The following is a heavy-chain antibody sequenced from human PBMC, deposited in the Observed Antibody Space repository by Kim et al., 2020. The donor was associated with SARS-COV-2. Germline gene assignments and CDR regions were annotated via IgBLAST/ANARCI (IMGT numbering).Heavy chain of an antibody. CDR2: ISGSGGST. D-gene: IGHD2-2*01. J-gene: IGHJ4*02. Sequence: GGSLRLSCAASGFTFNSYTMTWVRQAPGKGLEWVSAISGSGGSTYYADSVKGRFTISRDNSKSTLYLQMNSLRAEDTAIYYCARDLVGSFYWGQGTLVTVS. CDR1: GFTFNSYT. CDR3: ARDLVGSFY. V-gene: IGHV3-23*01.